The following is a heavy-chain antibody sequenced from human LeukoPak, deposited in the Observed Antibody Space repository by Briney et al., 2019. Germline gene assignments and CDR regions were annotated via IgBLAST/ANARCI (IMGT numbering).Heavy chain of an antibody. CDR2: MNPNSGNT. D-gene: IGHD3-3*01. Sequence: ASVKVSCKASGYTFTSYVINWVRQATGQGLGWMGWMNPNSGNTGYAQKFQGRVTMTRNTSISTAYMELSSLRSEDTAVYYCARAEYYDFWSGYSDRYYYYGMDVWGQGTTVTVSS. CDR3: ARAEYYDFWSGYSDRYYYYGMDV. J-gene: IGHJ6*02. CDR1: GYTFTSYV. V-gene: IGHV1-8*01.